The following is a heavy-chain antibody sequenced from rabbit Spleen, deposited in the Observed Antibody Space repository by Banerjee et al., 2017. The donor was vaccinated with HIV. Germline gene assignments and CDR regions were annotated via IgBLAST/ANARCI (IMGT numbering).Heavy chain of an antibody. Sequence: QSLEESGGDLVKPGASLTLSCTASGFDISSYHMCWVRQAPGKGLEWIGYIEPIFGNTYYANWVNGRFTISSHNAQNTLYLQLSSLTAADTATYFCARDSGTSFSSYGMDLWGPGTLVTVS. D-gene: IGHD8-1*01. CDR2: IEPIFGNT. J-gene: IGHJ6*01. CDR1: GFDISSYH. CDR3: ARDSGTSFSSYGMDL. V-gene: IGHV1S7*01.